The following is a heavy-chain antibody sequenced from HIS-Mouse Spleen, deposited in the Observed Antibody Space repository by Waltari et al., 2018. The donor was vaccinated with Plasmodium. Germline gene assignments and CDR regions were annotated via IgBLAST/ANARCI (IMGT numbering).Heavy chain of an antibody. Sequence: EVQLVESGGGLVQPGGSLSLPCAASGFTFCSYWMSWVRQAPGKGLEWVANIKQDGSEKYYVDSVKGRFTISRDNAKNSLYLQMNSLRAEDTAVYYCASSWYWYFDLWGRGTLVTVSS. D-gene: IGHD6-13*01. V-gene: IGHV3-7*01. J-gene: IGHJ2*01. CDR2: IKQDGSEK. CDR3: ASSWYWYFDL. CDR1: GFTFCSYW.